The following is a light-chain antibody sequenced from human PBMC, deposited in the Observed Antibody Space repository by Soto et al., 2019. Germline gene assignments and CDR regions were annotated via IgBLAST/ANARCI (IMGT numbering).Light chain of an antibody. Sequence: DIQMTQSPSTLSASVGDRVTITCRASQSINSWLAWYQQKPGKAPNLLIYDASTLESGVPPRFSGSGSGTEFTLPISSLQPDDFAIYYCQQYYTSPWTFGQGTKVEIK. CDR2: DAS. J-gene: IGKJ1*01. CDR3: QQYYTSPWT. CDR1: QSINSW. V-gene: IGKV1-5*01.